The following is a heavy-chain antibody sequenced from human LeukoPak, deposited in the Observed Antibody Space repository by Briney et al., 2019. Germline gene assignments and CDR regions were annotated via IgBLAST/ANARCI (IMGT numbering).Heavy chain of an antibody. J-gene: IGHJ6*02. CDR2: INQDGSKK. Sequence: GGSLRLSCVVSGSTFSRYWMNWVRQAPGKGLEWVANINQDGSKKYYVESVRGRFSISRDNAKNSVYLEMNSLRAEDTAVYYCVWKMVVWGQGTTVTVSS. D-gene: IGHD1-1*01. CDR1: GSTFSRYW. CDR3: VWKMVV. V-gene: IGHV3-7*01.